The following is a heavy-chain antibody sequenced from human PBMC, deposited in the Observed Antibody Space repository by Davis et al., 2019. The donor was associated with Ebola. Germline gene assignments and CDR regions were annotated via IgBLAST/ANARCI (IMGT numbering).Heavy chain of an antibody. Sequence: PSETLSLTCTVSGGSISSYYWSWIRQPPGKGLEWIGYIYYSGSTNYNPSLKSRVTISVDTSKNQFSLKLSSVTAADTAVYYCARGRDGDYDYWGQGTLVTVSS. J-gene: IGHJ4*02. V-gene: IGHV4-59*12. CDR1: GGSISSYY. D-gene: IGHD4-17*01. CDR2: IYYSGST. CDR3: ARGRDGDYDY.